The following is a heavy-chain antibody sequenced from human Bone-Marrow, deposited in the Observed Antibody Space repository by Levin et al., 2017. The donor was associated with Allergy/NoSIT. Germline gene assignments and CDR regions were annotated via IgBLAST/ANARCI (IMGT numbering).Heavy chain of an antibody. J-gene: IGHJ6*03. Sequence: GSLRLSCSVSGGSINSYYWTWIRQPPGKGLQWIGYIYYSGRTNYNPSLKSRVTISVDTSKNQFSLKMTSVTAADTAVYYCVRDTYHGYDYGDNDPDHDFYYMDVWGKGTTVTVSS. CDR3: VRDTYHGYDYGDNDPDHDFYYMDV. CDR1: GGSINSYY. V-gene: IGHV4-59*01. CDR2: IYYSGRT. D-gene: IGHD5-12*01.